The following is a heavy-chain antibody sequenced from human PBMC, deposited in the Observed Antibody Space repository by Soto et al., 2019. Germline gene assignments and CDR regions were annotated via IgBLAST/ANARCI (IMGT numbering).Heavy chain of an antibody. CDR1: GGSISSSSYY. CDR3: SCYLVFGRYYCCMDV. CDR2: IYYSGST. V-gene: IGHV4-39*01. D-gene: IGHD3-16*02. J-gene: IGHJ6*02. Sequence: SETLSLTCTVSGGSISSSSYYWGWIRQPPGKGLEWIGSIYYSGSTYYNPSLKSRVTISVDTSKNQFSLKPSSVTAADTAMYDCSCYLVFGRYYCCMDVWGQGTTVTVSS.